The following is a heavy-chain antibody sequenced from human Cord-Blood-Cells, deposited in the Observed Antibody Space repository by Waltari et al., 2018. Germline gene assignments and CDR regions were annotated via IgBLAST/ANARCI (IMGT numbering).Heavy chain of an antibody. Sequence: EVQLVESGGGSVHPGRSLRLSCAASGFTFDDYALHWVRQASGKAQEWVSGISWNRGSIGYADYVKGRFTISRDNAKNSLYLQMNSLRAEDTALYYCAKEALTDCSSTSCYSPFDYWGQGTLVTVSS. D-gene: IGHD2-2*01. J-gene: IGHJ4*02. CDR3: AKEALTDCSSTSCYSPFDY. CDR2: ISWNRGSI. V-gene: IGHV3-9*01. CDR1: GFTFDDYA.